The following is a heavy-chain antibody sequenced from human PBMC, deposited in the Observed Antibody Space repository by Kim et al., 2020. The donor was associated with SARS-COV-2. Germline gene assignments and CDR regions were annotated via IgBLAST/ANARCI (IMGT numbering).Heavy chain of an antibody. CDR2: IKQDGSEK. CDR1: GFTFSSYW. J-gene: IGHJ4*02. CDR3: ARGGWYCSSTSCYTVPLDFDY. D-gene: IGHD2-2*02. Sequence: GGSLRLSCAASGFTFSSYWMSWVRQAPGKGLEWVANIKQDGSEKYYVDSVKGRFTISRDNAKNSLYLQMNSLRAEDTAVYYCARGGWYCSSTSCYTVPLDFDYWGQGTLVTVSS. V-gene: IGHV3-7*01.